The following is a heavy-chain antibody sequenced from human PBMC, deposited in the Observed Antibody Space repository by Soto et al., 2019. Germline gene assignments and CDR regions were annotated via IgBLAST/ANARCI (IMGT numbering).Heavy chain of an antibody. J-gene: IGHJ4*02. CDR1: GGTFSSYT. Sequence: QLQLVQSGAEVREPGSSVKVSCKASGGTFSSYTVIRVRQAPGQGLEWMGGITPTLNIAKYAEKFQGRVTITADESTSTVNMHLSSLRSEDTAAYFCARGYCSGSNPSSFDYWGQGTLVAVSS. CDR3: ARGYCSGSNPSSFDY. V-gene: IGHV1-69*01. CDR2: ITPTLNIA. D-gene: IGHD1-26*01.